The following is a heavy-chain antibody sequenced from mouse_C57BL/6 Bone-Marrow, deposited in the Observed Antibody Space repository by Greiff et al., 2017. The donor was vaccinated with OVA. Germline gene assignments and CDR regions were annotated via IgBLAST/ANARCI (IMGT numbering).Heavy chain of an antibody. V-gene: IGHV1-82*01. D-gene: IGHD1-1*01. CDR3: AKTTVAFDD. Sequence: QVQLKESGPELVKPGASVKISCKASGYAFSSSWLNWVKQRPGKGLEWIGRIYPGVGATNYNGKFQGQDTLTADQSSSTAYMQLSSLTSEDSAVYFCAKTTVAFDDWGQGTTLTVSS. J-gene: IGHJ2*01. CDR2: IYPGVGAT. CDR1: GYAFSSSW.